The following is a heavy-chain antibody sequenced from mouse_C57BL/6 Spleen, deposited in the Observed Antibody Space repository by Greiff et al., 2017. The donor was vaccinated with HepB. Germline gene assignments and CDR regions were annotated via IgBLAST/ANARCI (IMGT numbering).Heavy chain of an antibody. CDR2: ISSGGDYI. D-gene: IGHD1-1*01. CDR3: TRDTYYGSSYFDY. Sequence: DVQLVESGEGLVKPGGSLKLSCAASGFTFSSYAMSWVRQTPEKRLEWVAYISSGGDYIYYADTVKGRFTISRDNARNTLYLQMSSLKSEDTAMYYCTRDTYYGSSYFDYWGQGTTLTVSS. CDR1: GFTFSSYA. V-gene: IGHV5-9-1*02. J-gene: IGHJ2*01.